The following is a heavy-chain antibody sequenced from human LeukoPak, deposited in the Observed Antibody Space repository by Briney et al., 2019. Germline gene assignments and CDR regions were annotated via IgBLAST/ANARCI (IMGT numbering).Heavy chain of an antibody. J-gene: IGHJ3*02. V-gene: IGHV4-39*07. Sequence: SETLSLTCTVSGGSISSSSYYWGWIRQPPGKGLEWIGSIYYSGSTYYNPSLKSRVTISVDTSKNQFSLKLSSVTAADTAVYYCASGGGSSSWTLNAFDIWGQGTMVTVSS. CDR2: IYYSGST. D-gene: IGHD6-13*01. CDR3: ASGGGSSSWTLNAFDI. CDR1: GGSISSSSYY.